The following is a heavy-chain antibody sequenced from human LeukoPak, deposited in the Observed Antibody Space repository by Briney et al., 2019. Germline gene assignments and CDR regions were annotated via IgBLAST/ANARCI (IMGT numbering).Heavy chain of an antibody. CDR1: GFTFSSYS. CDR3: ARDGVPGYYYGSGSYSSNSDY. D-gene: IGHD3-10*01. CDR2: ISSSSTYI. Sequence: GGSLRLSCAASGFTFSSYSMNWVRQAPGKGLEWVSSISSSSTYIYYAESVKGRFTISRDNAKNSLYLQMSSLKAEDTAMYYCARDGVPGYYYGSGSYSSNSDYWGQGTLVTAYS. J-gene: IGHJ4*02. V-gene: IGHV3-21*06.